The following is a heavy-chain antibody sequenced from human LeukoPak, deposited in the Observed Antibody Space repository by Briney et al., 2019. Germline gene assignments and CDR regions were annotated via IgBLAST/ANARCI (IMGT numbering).Heavy chain of an antibody. J-gene: IGHJ4*02. CDR2: IRYDGSNK. CDR3: AKGSGGSCFSLLDS. Sequence: GGSLRLSCAASGFTFSSYGMHWVRQAPGKGLEWVAFIRYDGSNKYYADSVKGRFTISRDNSKNTLSLQMNSLRAEDTAVYYCAKGSGGSCFSLLDSWGQGTLVTVSS. V-gene: IGHV3-30*02. CDR1: GFTFSSYG. D-gene: IGHD2-15*01.